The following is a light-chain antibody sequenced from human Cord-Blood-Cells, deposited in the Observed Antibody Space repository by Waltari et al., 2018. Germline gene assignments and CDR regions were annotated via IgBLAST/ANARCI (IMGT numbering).Light chain of an antibody. V-gene: IGLV5-45*02. J-gene: IGLJ3*02. CDR3: MIWHSSAWV. Sequence: QAVLTQPSSLSASPGASASLTCTLRSGINVGTYRIYWYQQKPGSPPQYLLRYKSDSDKQQGSRVPSRFSGSKDASANAGNLLISGLQSEDEADYYCMIWHSSAWVFGGGTKLTVL. CDR2: YKSDSDK. CDR1: SGINVGTYR.